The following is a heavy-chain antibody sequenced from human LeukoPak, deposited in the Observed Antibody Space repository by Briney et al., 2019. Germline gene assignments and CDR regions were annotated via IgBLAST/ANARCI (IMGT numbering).Heavy chain of an antibody. D-gene: IGHD1-14*01. CDR2: IIPIFGTA. Sequence: ASVKVSCKASGGTFSSYAISWVRQAPGQGLEWMGGIIPIFGTANYAQKFQGRVTITTDESTSTAYMELSSLRSEDTAVYYCARVGTGGGYYYYYMDVWGKGTTVTVSS. CDR3: ARVGTGGGYYYYYMDV. V-gene: IGHV1-69*05. J-gene: IGHJ6*03. CDR1: GGTFSSYA.